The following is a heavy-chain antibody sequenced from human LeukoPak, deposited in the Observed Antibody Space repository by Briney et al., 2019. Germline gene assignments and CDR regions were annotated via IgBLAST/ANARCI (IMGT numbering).Heavy chain of an antibody. J-gene: IGHJ3*02. Sequence: GGSLRLSCAASGFTFSSYGMHWVRQAPGKGLEWVAFIRFDGSNKYYAYSVKGRFTISRDNSKDTLYLQMNSLGAEDTAVYYCAKGEMDTAGGPLDAFDIWGQGTMVTVSS. D-gene: IGHD5-18*01. V-gene: IGHV3-30*02. CDR1: GFTFSSYG. CDR2: IRFDGSNK. CDR3: AKGEMDTAGGPLDAFDI.